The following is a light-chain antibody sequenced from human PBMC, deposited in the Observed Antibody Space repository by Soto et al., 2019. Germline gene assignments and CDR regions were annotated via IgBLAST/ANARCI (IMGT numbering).Light chain of an antibody. V-gene: IGLV2-11*01. Sequence: QSGLSHPRSVSRSPGQSVTIYFTGTSSDVGGYNYVSWYQQHPGKAPKLMIYDVSKRPSGVPDRFSGSKSGNTASLTISGLQAEDEADYYCCSYAGSYTFYVFGTGTKATVL. CDR3: CSYAGSYTFYV. J-gene: IGLJ1*01. CDR1: SSDVGGYNY. CDR2: DVS.